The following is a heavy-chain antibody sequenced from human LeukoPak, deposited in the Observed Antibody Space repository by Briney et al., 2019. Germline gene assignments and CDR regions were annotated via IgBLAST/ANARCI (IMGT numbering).Heavy chain of an antibody. CDR3: ARSGGSGTYYDGSFDY. D-gene: IGHD1-26*01. CDR1: GGSITSYY. CDR2: IYTSGST. V-gene: IGHV4-4*07. Sequence: SETLSLTCTVSGGSITSYYWSWVRQPAGKGLEWIERIYTSGSTNYNPSLKSRVTMSVDTSRNQFSLKMSSVTATDTAVYYCARSGGSGTYYDGSFDYWGQGTLVTVSS. J-gene: IGHJ4*02.